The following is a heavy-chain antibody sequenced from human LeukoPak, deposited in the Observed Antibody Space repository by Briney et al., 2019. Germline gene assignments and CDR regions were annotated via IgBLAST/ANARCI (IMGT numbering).Heavy chain of an antibody. Sequence: GRSLRRSCAASGFTFDDYAMHWVRQAPGKGLEWVSGISWNSGSIGYADSVKGRFTISRDNAKNSLYLQMNSLRAEDTALYYCAKASLSGYDSNIDYWGQGTLVTVSS. CDR2: ISWNSGSI. D-gene: IGHD5-12*01. CDR1: GFTFDDYA. J-gene: IGHJ4*02. CDR3: AKASLSGYDSNIDY. V-gene: IGHV3-9*01.